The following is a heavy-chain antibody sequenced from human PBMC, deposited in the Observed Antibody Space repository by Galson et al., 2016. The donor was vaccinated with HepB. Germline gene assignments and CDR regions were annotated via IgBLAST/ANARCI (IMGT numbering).Heavy chain of an antibody. CDR2: IYWDDGK. CDR1: GFSLNSSGLG. Sequence: PALVKPTQTLTLSCTFSGFSLNSSGLGVGWIRQPPGKALEWLALIYWDDGKRYSPSLKRRLSITKDTSKNLGVLTMTDMDPVDTATYYCARVLDYNSVWGSFDYWGQGTLVTVSS. J-gene: IGHJ4*02. CDR3: ARVLDYNSVWGSFDY. D-gene: IGHD3-16*01. V-gene: IGHV2-5*02.